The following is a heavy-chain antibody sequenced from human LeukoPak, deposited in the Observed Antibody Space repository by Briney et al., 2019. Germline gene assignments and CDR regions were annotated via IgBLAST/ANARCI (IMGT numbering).Heavy chain of an antibody. D-gene: IGHD4-17*01. Sequence: PETLSLTCAVYGGSFSGYYWSWIRQPAGKGLEWIGRIYTSGSTNYNPSLKSRVTMSVDTSKNQFSLKLSSVTAADTAVYYCARDLFEYGDYYPLGWFDPWGQGTLVTVSS. J-gene: IGHJ5*02. CDR1: GGSFSGYY. CDR3: ARDLFEYGDYYPLGWFDP. V-gene: IGHV4-4*07. CDR2: IYTSGST.